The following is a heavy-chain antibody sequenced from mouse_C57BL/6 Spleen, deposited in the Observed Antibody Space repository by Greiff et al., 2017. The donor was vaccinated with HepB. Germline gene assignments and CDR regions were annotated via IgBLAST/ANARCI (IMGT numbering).Heavy chain of an antibody. D-gene: IGHD2-5*01. V-gene: IGHV1-55*01. Sequence: VQLQQPGAELVKPGASVKMSCKASGYTFTSYWITWVKQRPGQGLEWIGDIYPGSGSTNYNEKFKSKATLTVDTSSSTAYMQLSSLTSEDSAVYYCARSGGYSNYVGYAMDYWGQGTSVTVSS. CDR3: ARSGGYSNYVGYAMDY. CDR1: GYTFTSYW. CDR2: IYPGSGST. J-gene: IGHJ4*01.